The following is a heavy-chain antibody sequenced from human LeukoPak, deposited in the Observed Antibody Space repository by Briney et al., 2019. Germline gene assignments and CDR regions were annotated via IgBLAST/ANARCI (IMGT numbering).Heavy chain of an antibody. CDR1: GFTFSSYG. Sequence: GGSLRLSCAASGFTFSSYGIHWVRQAPGEGLEWVAFIRYDATNKYYTDSVKGRFTISRDNSKKTLYLQMNSLRAEDTAVYYCARESSGYFYWGQGTLVTVSS. CDR2: IRYDATNK. J-gene: IGHJ4*02. CDR3: ARESSGYFY. V-gene: IGHV3-30*02. D-gene: IGHD3-22*01.